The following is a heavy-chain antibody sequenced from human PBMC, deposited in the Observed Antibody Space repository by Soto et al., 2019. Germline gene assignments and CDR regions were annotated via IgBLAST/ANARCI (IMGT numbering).Heavy chain of an antibody. Sequence: QVQLQESGPGLVKPSETLSLTCTVSGGSISSYYWSWIRQPPGKGLEWIGYIYYSGSTNYNPSLKSRVTISVDTSKNQFSLKLSSVTAADTAVYYCATFGGSGSHLPNAFDIWGQGTMVTVSS. V-gene: IGHV4-59*08. J-gene: IGHJ3*02. CDR2: IYYSGST. CDR1: GGSISSYY. CDR3: ATFGGSGSHLPNAFDI. D-gene: IGHD3-10*01.